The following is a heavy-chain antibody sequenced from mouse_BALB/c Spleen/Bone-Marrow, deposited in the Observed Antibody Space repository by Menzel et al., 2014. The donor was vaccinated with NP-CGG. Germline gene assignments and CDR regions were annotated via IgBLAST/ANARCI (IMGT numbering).Heavy chain of an antibody. V-gene: IGHV3-2*02. CDR3: ARKALYYAMDY. Sequence: EVQLQQSGPGLVKPSQSLSLTCTVTGYSITSDYAWNWTRQFPGNKLEWMGYISYSGSTSYNPSLKSRISITRDTSKNQFFLQLNSVTTEDTATYYCARKALYYAMDYWGQGTSVTVSS. CDR1: GYSITSDYA. J-gene: IGHJ4*01. CDR2: ISYSGST.